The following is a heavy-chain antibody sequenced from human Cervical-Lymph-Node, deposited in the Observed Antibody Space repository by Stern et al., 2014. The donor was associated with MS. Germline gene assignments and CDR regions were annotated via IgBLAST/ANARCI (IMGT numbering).Heavy chain of an antibody. Sequence: VQLVESGGGVVQPGGSLRLSCAASGFTFDNYALHWVRQAPGKGLEWVAVISYDGNNKYYADSVKGRFTISRDNFKNTLHLQMNSLRAEDMANYYCARDNSTYYLYSTWYYPALDYWGRGTLVTVSS. D-gene: IGHD6-13*01. CDR1: GFTFDNYA. CDR2: ISYDGNNK. CDR3: ARDNSTYYLYSTWYYPALDY. V-gene: IGHV3-30*04. J-gene: IGHJ4*01.